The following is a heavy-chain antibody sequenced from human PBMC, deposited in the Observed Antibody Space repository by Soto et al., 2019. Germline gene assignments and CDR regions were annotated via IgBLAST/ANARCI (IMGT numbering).Heavy chain of an antibody. J-gene: IGHJ5*02. Sequence: QVQLVQSGAEVKTPGASVKVSCKASGYTFATYDINWVRQAPGQGLEWMGWMNPNSGNTAYAQKFQGRHTQTGDTAHSIATRRSSGLSSGSNGGSYCAAADGACGSGQDAWGQGTLVTVSA. CDR3: AAADGACGSGQDA. D-gene: IGHD6-13*01. CDR2: MNPNSGNT. CDR1: GYTFATYD. V-gene: IGHV1-8*01.